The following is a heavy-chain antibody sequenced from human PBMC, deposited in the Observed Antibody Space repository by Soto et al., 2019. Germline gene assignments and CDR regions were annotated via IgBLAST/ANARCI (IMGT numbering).Heavy chain of an antibody. CDR1: GFTFSSYS. CDR3: ARDGCSGGSCYPVTYGMDV. J-gene: IGHJ6*02. CDR2: ISSSSSYI. D-gene: IGHD2-15*01. Sequence: EVQLVESGGGLVKPGGSLRLSCAASGFTFSSYSMNWVRQAPGKGLEWVSSISSSSSYIYYADSVKGRFTISRDNAKKSLYLQMNSLRAEDTAVYYCARDGCSGGSCYPVTYGMDVWGQGTTVTVSS. V-gene: IGHV3-21*01.